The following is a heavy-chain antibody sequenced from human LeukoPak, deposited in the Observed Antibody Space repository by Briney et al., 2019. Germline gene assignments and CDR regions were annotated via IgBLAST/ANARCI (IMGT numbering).Heavy chain of an antibody. Sequence: GESLKISCTGSGYIFTSYWIGWVRLMPGKGLEWMGIIYPGDSDTRYSPSFQGQVTISADKSISTAYLQWSRLKASDTAMYYCARQASAGYSYGLDYWGQGTLVTVSS. V-gene: IGHV5-51*01. CDR3: ARQASAGYSYGLDY. CDR1: GYIFTSYW. D-gene: IGHD5-18*01. CDR2: IYPGDSDT. J-gene: IGHJ4*02.